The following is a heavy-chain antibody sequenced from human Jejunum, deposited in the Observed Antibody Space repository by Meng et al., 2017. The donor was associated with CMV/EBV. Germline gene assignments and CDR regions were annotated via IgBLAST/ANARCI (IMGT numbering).Heavy chain of an antibody. CDR2: ISSDGSST. Sequence: LKISCAASGFTFSSYWMHWVRQAPGEGLVWVSRISSDGSSTSYADSVKGRFTISRDNAKNTLYLQMNSLRAEDAAVYYCASNRGYWGQGTLVTVSS. CDR1: GFTFSSYW. CDR3: ASNRGY. V-gene: IGHV3-74*01. J-gene: IGHJ4*02.